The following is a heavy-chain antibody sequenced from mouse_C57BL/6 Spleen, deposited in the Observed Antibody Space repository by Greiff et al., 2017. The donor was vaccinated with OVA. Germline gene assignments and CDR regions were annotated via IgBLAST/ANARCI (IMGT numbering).Heavy chain of an antibody. Sequence: QVQLQQLGAELVKPGASVKLSCKASGYTFTSYWMHWVKQRPGQGLEWIGMIHPNSGSTNYNEKFKSKATLTVDKSSSTAYMQLSSLTSEDSAVYCCALTGTGTFAYWGQGTLVTVSA. CDR1: GYTFTSYW. V-gene: IGHV1-64*01. CDR3: ALTGTGTFAY. J-gene: IGHJ3*01. CDR2: IHPNSGST. D-gene: IGHD4-1*01.